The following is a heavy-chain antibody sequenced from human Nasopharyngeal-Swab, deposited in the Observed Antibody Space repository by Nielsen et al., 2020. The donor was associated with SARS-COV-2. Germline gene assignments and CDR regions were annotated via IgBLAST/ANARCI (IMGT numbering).Heavy chain of an antibody. CDR3: ARDDWFSLHPHVFDI. V-gene: IGHV3-30-3*01. Sequence: GGSLRLSCAASGFTFSSYAMHWVRQAPGKGLEWVAVISYDGSNKYYADSVKGRFTISRDNAKNTLYLQMNSLRAEDTAVYYCARDDWFSLHPHVFDIWGQGTMVTVSS. J-gene: IGHJ3*02. CDR2: ISYDGSNK. CDR1: GFTFSSYA. D-gene: IGHD3-9*01.